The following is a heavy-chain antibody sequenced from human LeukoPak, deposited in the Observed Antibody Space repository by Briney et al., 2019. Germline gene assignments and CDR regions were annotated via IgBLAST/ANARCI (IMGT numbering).Heavy chain of an antibody. CDR2: ISGSGGST. D-gene: IGHD3-10*01. V-gene: IGHV3-23*01. J-gene: IGHJ4*02. Sequence: GGSLRLSCAASGFTFSSYAMSWVRQAPGKGLEWVSAISGSGGSTYYADSVKGRFTISRDNSKNTLYLQMNSLRAEDTAVYYCAKTPPMVRGEGYYFDYWGQGTLVTVSS. CDR1: GFTFSSYA. CDR3: AKTPPMVRGEGYYFDY.